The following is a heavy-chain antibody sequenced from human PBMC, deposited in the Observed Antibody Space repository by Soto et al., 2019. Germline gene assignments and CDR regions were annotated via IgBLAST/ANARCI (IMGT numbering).Heavy chain of an antibody. J-gene: IGHJ4*02. CDR3: ARHGGEGIVITLGEVIPRVAFDS. V-gene: IGHV4-39*01. D-gene: IGHD3-16*01. Sequence: SETLSLTCTVSGYSLSSNTFYWSWIRQPPGKGLEWIGNIDFSGRTSYNPSLRSRVTISADASKKQFSLKLTSVTAADTAIYYCARHGGEGIVITLGEVIPRVAFDSWGQGTVVTVSS. CDR2: IDFSGRT. CDR1: GYSLSSNTFY.